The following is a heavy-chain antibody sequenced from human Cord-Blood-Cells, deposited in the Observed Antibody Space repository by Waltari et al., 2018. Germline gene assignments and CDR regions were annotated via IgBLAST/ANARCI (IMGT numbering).Heavy chain of an antibody. CDR3: TTQNYDILTGYYDY. CDR2: NKSKTDGGTT. J-gene: IGHJ4*02. Sequence: EVQLVESGGGLVKPGGSLRLSCAASGFTFSNPWMTWVRQAPGKGLEWVGRNKSKTDGGTTDYAAPVKGRFTISRDDSKNTLYLQMNSLKTEDTAVYYCTTQNYDILTGYYDYWGQGTLVTVSS. CDR1: GFTFSNPW. V-gene: IGHV3-15*01. D-gene: IGHD3-9*01.